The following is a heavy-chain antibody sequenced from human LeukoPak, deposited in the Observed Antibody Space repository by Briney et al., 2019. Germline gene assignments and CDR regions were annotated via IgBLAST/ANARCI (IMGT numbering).Heavy chain of an antibody. CDR3: ARDGAAGLTGDVKYFDY. Sequence: GASVKVSCKASGYTFTSYGISWVRQDPGQGLEWMGWISAYNGNTNYAQKLHGRVTMITDTSTSTAYMELRSLRSDDTAVYYCARDGAAGLTGDVKYFDYWGQGTLVTVSS. CDR1: GYTFTSYG. D-gene: IGHD7-27*01. CDR2: ISAYNGNT. J-gene: IGHJ4*02. V-gene: IGHV1-18*01.